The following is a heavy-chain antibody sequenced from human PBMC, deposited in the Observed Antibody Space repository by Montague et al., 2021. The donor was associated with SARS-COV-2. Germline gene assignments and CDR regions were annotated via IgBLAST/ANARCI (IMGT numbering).Heavy chain of an antibody. CDR1: VFTFSSYA. Sequence: SLRLSCAASVFTFSSYAMSWVRQAPGKGLEWVSAISGSGGSTYYADSVKGRFTISRDNSKNTLYLQMNSLRAEDTAVYYCRVGNYYDSISDYWGQGTLVTVSS. V-gene: IGHV3-23*01. CDR3: RVGNYYDSISDY. CDR2: ISGSGGST. J-gene: IGHJ4*02. D-gene: IGHD3-22*01.